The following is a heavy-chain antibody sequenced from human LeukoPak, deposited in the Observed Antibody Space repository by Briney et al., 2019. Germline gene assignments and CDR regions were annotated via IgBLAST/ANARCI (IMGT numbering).Heavy chain of an antibody. Sequence: PGGSLRLSCAASGFTFSSYAMSWVRQAPGKGLEWVSAISGSGGSTYYADSVKGRFTISRDNSKNTLYLQMNSLRAEDTAVYYCAKAHLRTLLWFGETDAFDIWGQGTMVTVSS. V-gene: IGHV3-23*01. CDR1: GFTFSSYA. CDR3: AKAHLRTLLWFGETDAFDI. D-gene: IGHD3-10*01. CDR2: ISGSGGST. J-gene: IGHJ3*02.